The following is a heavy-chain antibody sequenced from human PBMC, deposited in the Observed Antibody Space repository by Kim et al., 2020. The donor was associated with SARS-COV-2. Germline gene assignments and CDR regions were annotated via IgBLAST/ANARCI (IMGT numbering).Heavy chain of an antibody. V-gene: IGHV3-33*01. D-gene: IGHD1-26*01. Sequence: GGSLRLSCAASGFTFSSHGMHWVRQAPGKGLEWVAVIWYDGSNKYYADSVKGRFTISRDNSKNTLYLQMNSLRAEDTAVYYCARDLLVGATSYGMDVWGQGTMVTVSS. CDR1: GFTFSSHG. CDR3: ARDLLVGATSYGMDV. CDR2: IWYDGSNK. J-gene: IGHJ6*02.